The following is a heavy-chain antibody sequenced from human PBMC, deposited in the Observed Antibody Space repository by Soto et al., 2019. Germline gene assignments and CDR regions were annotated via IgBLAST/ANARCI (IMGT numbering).Heavy chain of an antibody. J-gene: IGHJ4*03. D-gene: IGHD6-19*01. V-gene: IGHV4-38-2*02. CDR2: IYHGGTT. CDR3: ARVHVMVVAGSTFDY. Sequence: SSETLSLTCTVSGDSISSGSYWGWIRQPPGEGPEWIASIYHGGTTFYNPSLKSRISISVDTSKNQFSLRLTSVTAADTATYCCARVHVMVVAGSTFDYWGPGTLVTVSS. CDR1: GDSISSGSY.